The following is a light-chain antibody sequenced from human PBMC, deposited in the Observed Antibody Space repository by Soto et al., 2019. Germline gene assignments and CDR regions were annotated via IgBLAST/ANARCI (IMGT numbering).Light chain of an antibody. CDR2: GAS. CDR3: PQYTRSPSRAFT. CDR1: QTIISTY. V-gene: IGKV3-20*01. J-gene: IGKJ3*01. Sequence: EIVLTQSPGTLSLSPGERASLSCRASQTIISTYLAWYQHKPGQAPRLLIYGASNRATGIPDRFSGSGSGTDFSLTISSLEPEDFAVYYCPQYTRSPSRAFTFGPRTKVDIK.